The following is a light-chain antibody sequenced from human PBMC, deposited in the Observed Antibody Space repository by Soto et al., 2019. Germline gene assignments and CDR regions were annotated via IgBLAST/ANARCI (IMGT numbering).Light chain of an antibody. Sequence: DIVMTQSPDSLAVSLGERATINCKSSQSILYSSNNKNYLAWYQQKPGQPPKLLLYWASTRESGVPDRFIGSGSGTDFTLTISSLPAEDVAVYYCQQYYSTLWTFGQGTKVEIK. J-gene: IGKJ1*01. CDR2: WAS. V-gene: IGKV4-1*01. CDR3: QQYYSTLWT. CDR1: QSILYSSNNKNY.